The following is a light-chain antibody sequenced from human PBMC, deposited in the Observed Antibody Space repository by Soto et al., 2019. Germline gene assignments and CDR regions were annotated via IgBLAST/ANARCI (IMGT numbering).Light chain of an antibody. CDR2: DVN. CDR3: TSYASGSSHVV. J-gene: IGLJ2*01. CDR1: SSNIGGYDY. Sequence: QSALTQPASVSGSPVQSITLSWTGTSSNIGGYDYVSWYQRHPGKAPKPIIYDVNNRPSGVSNRFSGSKSGNTASLTISGLQAEDEADYYCTSYASGSSHVVFGGGTKLTVL. V-gene: IGLV2-14*01.